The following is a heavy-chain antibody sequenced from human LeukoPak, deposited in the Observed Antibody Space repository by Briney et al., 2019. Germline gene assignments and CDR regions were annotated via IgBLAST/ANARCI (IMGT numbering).Heavy chain of an antibody. CDR3: AIPYCSGGSCHPWNFQH. V-gene: IGHV3-30-3*01. CDR2: ISYDGSNK. J-gene: IGHJ1*01. Sequence: GGSLRLSCAASGFTFSSYAMHWVRQAPGKGLEWVAVISYDGSNKYYADSVKGRFTISRGNSKNTLYLQMNSLRAEDTAVYYCAIPYCSGGSCHPWNFQHWGQGTLVTVSS. CDR1: GFTFSSYA. D-gene: IGHD2-15*01.